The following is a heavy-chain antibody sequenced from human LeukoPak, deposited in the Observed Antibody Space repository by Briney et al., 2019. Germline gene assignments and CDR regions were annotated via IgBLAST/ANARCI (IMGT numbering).Heavy chain of an antibody. CDR1: GGSISSSNW. J-gene: IGHJ3*02. CDR2: IYHSGST. V-gene: IGHV4-4*02. Sequence: KPSGTLSLTCAVSGGSISSSNWWSWVRQPPGKGLECIGEIYHSGSTNYNSSLKSRVTISVDKSKNQFSLKLSSVTAADTAVYYCARDKTAAVAAPDAFDIWGQGTMVTVSS. CDR3: ARDKTAAVAAPDAFDI. D-gene: IGHD6-19*01.